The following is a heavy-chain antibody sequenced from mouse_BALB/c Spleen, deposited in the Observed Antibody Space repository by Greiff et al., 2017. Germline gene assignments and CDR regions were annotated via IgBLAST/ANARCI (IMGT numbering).Heavy chain of an antibody. V-gene: IGHV3-2*02. J-gene: IGHJ2*01. D-gene: IGHD1-2*01. CDR2: ISYSGST. CDR1: GYSITSDYA. Sequence: EVQLVESGPGLVKPSQSLSLTCTVTGYSITSDYAWNWIRQFPGNKLEWMGYISYSGSTSYNPSLKSRISITRDTSKNQFFLQLNSVTTEDTATYYCARGDYYGLYYFDYWGQGTTLTVSS. CDR3: ARGDYYGLYYFDY.